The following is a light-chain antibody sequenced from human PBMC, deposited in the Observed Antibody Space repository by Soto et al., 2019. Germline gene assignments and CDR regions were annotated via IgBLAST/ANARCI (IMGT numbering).Light chain of an antibody. J-gene: IGKJ1*01. CDR3: QQYDTYWT. CDR2: KAS. V-gene: IGKV1-5*03. CDR1: QTIGSW. Sequence: IQMTQSPSTLSASVGDRVTITCRASQTIGSWLAWYQAKPGKAPNLLIYKASTLGSGVPSRFSGSGSGTEFTLTLNSLQPDDFGTYYCQQYDTYWTFGQGTKVEIK.